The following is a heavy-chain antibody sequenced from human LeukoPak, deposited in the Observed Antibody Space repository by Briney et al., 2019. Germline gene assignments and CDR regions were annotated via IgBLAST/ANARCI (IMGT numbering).Heavy chain of an antibody. J-gene: IGHJ3*01. Sequence: SETLSLTCAVYGGSFSGYYWSWIRQPPGKGLEWIGEINRSGSTNYNPSLKSRVTISVATSKDQFSLKLSSVTAADTAVYYCARWGATVNAFDVWGQGTLVTVSS. CDR1: GGSFSGYY. CDR2: INRSGST. V-gene: IGHV4-34*01. CDR3: ARWGATVNAFDV. D-gene: IGHD4-11*01.